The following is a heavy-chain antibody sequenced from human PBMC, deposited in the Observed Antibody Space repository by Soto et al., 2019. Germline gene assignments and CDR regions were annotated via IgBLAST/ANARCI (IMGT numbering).Heavy chain of an antibody. Sequence: ASVKFSCKASGGTFSTYTITWVRQAPAQGLKWMGRIRAYNDNTNYAQKLQGKVTITTDTSTSTAYMELRSLRSDDTAVYFCAIGWFGEFVSYFDYWGQGSLVTVSS. D-gene: IGHD3-10*01. V-gene: IGHV1-18*01. CDR3: AIGWFGEFVSYFDY. CDR1: GGTFSTYT. CDR2: IRAYNDNT. J-gene: IGHJ4*02.